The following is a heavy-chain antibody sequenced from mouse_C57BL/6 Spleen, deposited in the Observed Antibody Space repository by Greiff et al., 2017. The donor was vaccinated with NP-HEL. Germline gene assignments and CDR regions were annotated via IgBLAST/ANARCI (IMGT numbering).Heavy chain of an antibody. J-gene: IGHJ2*01. Sequence: VQLQQSGAELARPGASVKLSCKASGYTFTSYGISWVKQRTGQGLEWIGEIYPRSGNTYYNEKFKGKATLTADKSSSTAYMELRSLKSEDSAVYFCARWDWYYFDYWGQGTTLTVSS. D-gene: IGHD4-1*01. CDR1: GYTFTSYG. CDR2: IYPRSGNT. V-gene: IGHV1-81*01. CDR3: ARWDWYYFDY.